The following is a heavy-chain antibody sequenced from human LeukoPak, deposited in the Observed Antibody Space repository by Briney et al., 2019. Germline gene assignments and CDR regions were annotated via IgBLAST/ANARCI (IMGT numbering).Heavy chain of an antibody. J-gene: IGHJ6*02. CDR2: IKQDGSEK. D-gene: IGHD6-25*01. Sequence: GGSLRLSCAASGFTFSTYWMSWVRQAPVKGREWVADIKQDGSEKYYVDSAKGRFTVSRDDAKNSLFLQMNSLRVEDTAVYYCARFQGGGWDVWGQGTTVTVSS. CDR3: ARFQGGGWDV. V-gene: IGHV3-7*01. CDR1: GFTFSTYW.